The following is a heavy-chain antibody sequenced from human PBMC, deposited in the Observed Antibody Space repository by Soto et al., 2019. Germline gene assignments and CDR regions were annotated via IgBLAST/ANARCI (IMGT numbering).Heavy chain of an antibody. V-gene: IGHV4-34*01. Sequence: SETLSLTCAVYGGSFSGYYWSWIRQPPGKGLEWIGEINHSGSTNYNPSLKSRVTISVDTSKNQFSLKLSSVTAADTAVYYCASATIVVVHAAIRFPWFGTPGFDPWG. CDR3: ASATIVVVHAAIRFPWFGTPGFDP. CDR2: INHSGST. CDR1: GGSFSGYY. J-gene: IGHJ5*02. D-gene: IGHD2-2*02.